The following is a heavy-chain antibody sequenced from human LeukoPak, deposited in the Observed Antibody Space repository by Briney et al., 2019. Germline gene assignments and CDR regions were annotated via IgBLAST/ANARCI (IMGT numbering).Heavy chain of an antibody. CDR2: INAGNGNT. Sequence: ASVKASCKASGYTFTSYAMHWVRQAPGQRLEWMGWINAGNGNTRYSQKFQGRVTITRDTSASTAYMELSSLRSEDTAVYYCARGGGSSPFGPWGQGTLVTVSS. D-gene: IGHD3-16*01. V-gene: IGHV1-3*01. CDR1: GYTFTSYA. CDR3: ARGGGSSPFGP. J-gene: IGHJ5*02.